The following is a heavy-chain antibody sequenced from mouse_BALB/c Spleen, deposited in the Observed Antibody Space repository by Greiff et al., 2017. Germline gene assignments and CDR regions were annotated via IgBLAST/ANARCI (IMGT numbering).Heavy chain of an antibody. CDR3: ARDQSYYGSSYYFDY. J-gene: IGHJ2*01. V-gene: IGHV5-6-3*01. D-gene: IGHD1-1*01. CDR2: INSNGGST. Sequence: EVKLVESGGGLVQPGGSLKLSCAASGFTFSSYGMSWVRQTPDKRLELVATINSNGGSTYYPDSVKGRFTISRDNAKNTLYLQMSSLKSEDTAMYYCARDQSYYGSSYYFDYWGQGTTLTVSS. CDR1: GFTFSSYG.